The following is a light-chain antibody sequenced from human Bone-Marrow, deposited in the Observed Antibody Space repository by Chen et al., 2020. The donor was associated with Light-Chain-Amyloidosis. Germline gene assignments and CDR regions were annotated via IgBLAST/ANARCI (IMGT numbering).Light chain of an antibody. CDR2: GSS. V-gene: IGKV3-20*01. CDR1: QTISSNY. Sequence: EIVLTQPPGTLSLSPGEGANLSCRASQTISSNYLTWYQQRFGQAPRLLIYGSSSRATGIPDRFTGSGYGTDGTLTISRLEPEDCAMYYCQQYGTSPLTFGGGTKVEIK. J-gene: IGKJ4*01. CDR3: QQYGTSPLT.